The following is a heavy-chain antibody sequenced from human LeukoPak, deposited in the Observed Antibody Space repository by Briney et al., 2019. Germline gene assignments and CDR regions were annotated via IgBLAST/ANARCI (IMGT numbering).Heavy chain of an antibody. CDR1: GYSISGGYF. Sequence: SETLSLTCDVYGYSISGGYFWGWIRQPPGMGLEWIGSTAHRGSTYYNPSLKGRVSISIDGSKNQFSLSLTSVTAADTAIYYCARVTRNSGWFFDYWGQGTLATVSS. CDR2: TAHRGST. V-gene: IGHV4-38-2*01. J-gene: IGHJ4*02. CDR3: ARVTRNSGWFFDY. D-gene: IGHD6-19*01.